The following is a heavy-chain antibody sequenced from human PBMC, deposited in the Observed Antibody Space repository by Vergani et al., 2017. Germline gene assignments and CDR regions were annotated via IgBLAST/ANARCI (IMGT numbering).Heavy chain of an antibody. CDR2: VYWNDDE. J-gene: IGHJ3*01. CDR1: GFSLTTAGEG. V-gene: IGHV2-5*01. D-gene: IGHD3-9*01. Sequence: QLTLRESAPTLVKPPQPLTPTCTFSGFSLTTAGEGVGWIRQPPGRALEWLAFVYWNDDERYSPSLKSRVTITKDTSKNEVILTMATMDPVDTATYYCVHRLGYFDWDGAFDVWGPGTMVTVSS. CDR3: VHRLGYFDWDGAFDV.